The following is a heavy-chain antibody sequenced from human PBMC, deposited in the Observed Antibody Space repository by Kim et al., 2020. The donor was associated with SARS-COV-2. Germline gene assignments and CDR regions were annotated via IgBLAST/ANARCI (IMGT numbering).Heavy chain of an antibody. Sequence: GGSLRLSCAASGFTFSSYSMNWVRQAPGKGLEWVSSISSSSSYIYYADSVKGRFTISRDNAKNSLYLQMNSLRAEDTAVYYCARDRRIAAAGLNGMDVWGQGTTVTVSS. D-gene: IGHD6-13*01. J-gene: IGHJ6*02. CDR1: GFTFSSYS. CDR3: ARDRRIAAAGLNGMDV. CDR2: ISSSSSYI. V-gene: IGHV3-21*01.